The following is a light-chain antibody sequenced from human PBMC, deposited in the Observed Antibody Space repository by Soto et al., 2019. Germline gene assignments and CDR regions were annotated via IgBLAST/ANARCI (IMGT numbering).Light chain of an antibody. CDR1: SSDVGGYDF. CDR2: EVT. CDR3: SSYTITSSTV. Sequence: QSALTQPASVSGSPGQSITISCTGTSSDVGGYDFVSWYRQYPGQAPKILIYEVTHRPSGVPDRFSGSKSGNTASLTISGLQEDDEADYYCSSYTITSSTVFGPGTKLTVL. V-gene: IGLV2-14*01. J-gene: IGLJ1*01.